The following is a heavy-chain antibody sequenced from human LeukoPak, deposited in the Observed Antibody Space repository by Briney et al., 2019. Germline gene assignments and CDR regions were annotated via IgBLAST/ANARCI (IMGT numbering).Heavy chain of an antibody. Sequence: EASVKVSCKASGGTFSSYAISWVRQAPGQGLEWMGGIIPIFGTANYAQKFQGRVTITADESTSTAYMELSSLRSEDTAVYYCARGHSSSWYNFDYWGQGTPVTVSS. CDR1: GGTFSSYA. CDR3: ARGHSSSWYNFDY. V-gene: IGHV1-69*13. CDR2: IIPIFGTA. J-gene: IGHJ4*02. D-gene: IGHD6-13*01.